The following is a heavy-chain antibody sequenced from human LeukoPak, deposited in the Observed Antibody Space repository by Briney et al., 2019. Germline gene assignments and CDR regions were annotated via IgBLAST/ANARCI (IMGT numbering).Heavy chain of an antibody. J-gene: IGHJ6*02. V-gene: IGHV4-31*03. CDR1: GGSISSGGYY. D-gene: IGHD3-10*01. CDR3: ARMVRGVINYYYGMDV. Sequence: SETLSLTCNVYGGSISSGGYYWSWIRQHPGKGLEWIGYIYYSGSTYYNPSLKSRVTISVDTSKNQFSLKLSSVTAADTAVYYCARMVRGVINYYYGMDVWGQGTTVTVSS. CDR2: IYYSGST.